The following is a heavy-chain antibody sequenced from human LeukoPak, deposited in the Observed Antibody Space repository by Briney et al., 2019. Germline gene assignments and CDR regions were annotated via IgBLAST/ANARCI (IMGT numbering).Heavy chain of an antibody. CDR1: GGFISSYY. J-gene: IGHJ4*02. V-gene: IGHV4-4*09. Sequence: SETLSLTCTVSGGFISSYYWSWIRQPPGKGLEWIGYIYTSGSTNYNPSLQSRVTISVDTSKNQFSLKLSSVTAADTAVYYCARHLGRTTIAAYWGQGTLVTVSS. CDR2: IYTSGST. CDR3: ARHLGRTTIAAY. D-gene: IGHD6-6*01.